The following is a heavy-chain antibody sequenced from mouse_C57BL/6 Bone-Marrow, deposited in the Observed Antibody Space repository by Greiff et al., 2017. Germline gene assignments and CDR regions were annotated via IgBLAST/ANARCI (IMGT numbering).Heavy chain of an antibody. V-gene: IGHV1-75*01. CDR3: AVYYGSSDWYFDV. J-gene: IGHJ1*03. CDR1: GYTFTDYY. CDR2: IFPGSGST. D-gene: IGHD1-1*01. Sequence: VQLQESGPELVKPGASVKISCKASGYTFTDYYINWVKQRPGQGLEWIGWIFPGSGSTYYNEKFKGKATLTVDKSSSTAYMLLSSLTSEDSAVYFCAVYYGSSDWYFDVWGTGTTVTVSS.